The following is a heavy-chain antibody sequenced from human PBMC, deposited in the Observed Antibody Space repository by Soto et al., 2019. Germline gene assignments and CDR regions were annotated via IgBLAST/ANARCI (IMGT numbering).Heavy chain of an antibody. Sequence: PSETLSLTCAVYGGSFSGYYWSWIRQPPGKGLEWIGEINHSGSTNYNPSLKSRVTISVDASKNQFSLKLSSVTAADTAVYYCAARFLVAATLRKYHFDYRGQGTLVTGSS. D-gene: IGHD2-15*01. J-gene: IGHJ4*02. CDR3: AARFLVAATLRKYHFDY. V-gene: IGHV4-34*01. CDR2: INHSGST. CDR1: GGSFSGYY.